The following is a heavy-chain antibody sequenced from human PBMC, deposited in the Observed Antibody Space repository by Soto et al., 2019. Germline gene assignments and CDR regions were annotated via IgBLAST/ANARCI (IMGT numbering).Heavy chain of an antibody. D-gene: IGHD2-8*01. Sequence: GGSLRLSCAASGFTFSDYYMSWIRQAPGKGLEWVSYISSSGSTIYYADSVKGRFTISRDNAKNSLYLQMNSLRAEDTAVYYCARVGVLMVYAIEWFDPWGQGTLVTVSS. V-gene: IGHV3-11*01. CDR2: ISSSGSTI. J-gene: IGHJ5*02. CDR1: GFTFSDYY. CDR3: ARVGVLMVYAIEWFDP.